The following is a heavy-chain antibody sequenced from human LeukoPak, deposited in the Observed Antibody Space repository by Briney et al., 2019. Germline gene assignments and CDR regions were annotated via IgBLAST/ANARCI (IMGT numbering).Heavy chain of an antibody. Sequence: GASVKVSCKASGGTFSSYAISWVRQAPGQGLEWMGGIIPIFGTANYAQKFQGRVTITADESTSTAYMELSSLRSEDTAVYYCARDHLVPAAHRGFDIWGQGTMVTVSS. CDR1: GGTFSSYA. V-gene: IGHV1-69*01. J-gene: IGHJ3*02. CDR2: IIPIFGTA. D-gene: IGHD2-2*01. CDR3: ARDHLVPAAHRGFDI.